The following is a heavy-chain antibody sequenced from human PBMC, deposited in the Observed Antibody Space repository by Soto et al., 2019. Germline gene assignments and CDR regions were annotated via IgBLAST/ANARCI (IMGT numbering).Heavy chain of an antibody. V-gene: IGHV4-4*07. Sequence: SATLSLTCSVSGESTSNFYWSWIRQPAGKGLEWIGHVHVSGGTNYNAPLQSRVTMSLDTSSNHVSLQLRYLTAADTAVYYCARDRYGWYPGFDLDVWGPGTTVTVSS. CDR1: GESTSNFY. CDR2: VHVSGGT. CDR3: ARDRYGWYPGFDLDV. D-gene: IGHD6-19*01. J-gene: IGHJ6*02.